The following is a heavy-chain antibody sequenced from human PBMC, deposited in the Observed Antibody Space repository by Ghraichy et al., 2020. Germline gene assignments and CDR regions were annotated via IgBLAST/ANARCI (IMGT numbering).Heavy chain of an antibody. CDR1: GGSISSYY. CDR3: ARAPLTSTTDPFFDY. J-gene: IGHJ4*02. Sequence: SETLSLTCTVSGGSISSYYWSWIRQPPGKGLEWIGYIYYSGSTNYNPSLKSRVTISVDTSKNQFSLKLSSVTDADTAVYYCARAPLTSTTDPFFDYWGQGTLVTVSS. D-gene: IGHD5/OR15-5a*01. CDR2: IYYSGST. V-gene: IGHV4-59*01.